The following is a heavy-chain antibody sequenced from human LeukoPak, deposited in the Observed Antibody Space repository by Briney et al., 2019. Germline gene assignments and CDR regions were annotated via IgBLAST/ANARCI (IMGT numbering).Heavy chain of an antibody. V-gene: IGHV3-23*01. Sequence: GGSLRLSCAASGFTFSSYAMSWVRQAPGKGLEWVSAISGSGGSTYYADSVKGRFTISRDNSKNTLYLQMNSLRAEDTAVYYCAKAWLDFEVLWFGELAYYFDYWGQGTLVTVSS. CDR2: ISGSGGST. CDR3: AKAWLDFEVLWFGELAYYFDY. J-gene: IGHJ4*02. D-gene: IGHD3-10*01. CDR1: GFTFSSYA.